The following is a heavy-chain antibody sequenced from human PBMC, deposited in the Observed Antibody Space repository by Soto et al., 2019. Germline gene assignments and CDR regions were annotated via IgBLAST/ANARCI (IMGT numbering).Heavy chain of an antibody. D-gene: IGHD3-22*01. Sequence: PSETLSLTCTVSGVSMNIYYWSWIRQRPGKGLEWIGHIHYSGSINYNPSLKSRVTISVDTSKNHFSLNLSSVTAADTAVYYCTRLGDYYQAFDYWGQGALVTVSS. V-gene: IGHV4-59*08. J-gene: IGHJ4*02. CDR3: TRLGDYYQAFDY. CDR1: GVSMNIYY. CDR2: IHYSGSI.